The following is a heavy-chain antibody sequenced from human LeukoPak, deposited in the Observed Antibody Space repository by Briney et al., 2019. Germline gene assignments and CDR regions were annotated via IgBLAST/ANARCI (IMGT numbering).Heavy chain of an antibody. V-gene: IGHV3-11*03. CDR1: GFTFSAYY. J-gene: IGHJ4*03. D-gene: IGHD7-27*01. CDR3: AVGNWGKSLAYY. Sequence: GESLTLFCAASGFTFSAYYMNWICQPPGKGLESVPHISHSGTYTDYPDSVYSTSPISRDNAQNSLHLQMNSLRVEDTAVYYCAVGNWGKSLAYYWGQGAL. CDR2: ISHSGTYT.